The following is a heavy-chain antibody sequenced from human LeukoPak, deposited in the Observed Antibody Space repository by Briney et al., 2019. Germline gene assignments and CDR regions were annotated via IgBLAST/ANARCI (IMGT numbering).Heavy chain of an antibody. Sequence: SETLSLTCTVSGGFISSGSYYWSWIRQPAGKGLEWIGRIYTSGSTNYNPSLKSRVTISVDTSKNQFSLKLSSVTAADTAVYYCARGRLGYCSGGSCYHYYYYMDVWGKGTTVTISS. CDR1: GGFISSGSYY. CDR2: IYTSGST. V-gene: IGHV4-61*02. J-gene: IGHJ6*03. D-gene: IGHD2-15*01. CDR3: ARGRLGYCSGGSCYHYYYYMDV.